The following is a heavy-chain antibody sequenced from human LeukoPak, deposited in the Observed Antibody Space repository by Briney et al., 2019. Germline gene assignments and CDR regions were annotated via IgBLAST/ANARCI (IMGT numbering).Heavy chain of an antibody. D-gene: IGHD3-10*01. CDR1: GYSISSGYY. V-gene: IGHV4-38-2*01. J-gene: IGHJ4*02. Sequence: SETLSLTCAVSGYSISSGYYWGWIRQPPGKGLEWIGSIYYRGTTYYNPSLESRVTISLDTSNNKFSLRLNSVTAADTAVYYCARVSSGFYYGSGIFGYWGQGTLVTVSS. CDR2: IYYRGTT. CDR3: ARVSSGFYYGSGIFGY.